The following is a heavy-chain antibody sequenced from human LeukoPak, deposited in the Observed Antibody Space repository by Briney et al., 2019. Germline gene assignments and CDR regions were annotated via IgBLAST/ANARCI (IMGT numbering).Heavy chain of an antibody. CDR2: IYHSGGT. CDR1: GGSISNSNW. J-gene: IGHJ4*02. CDR3: ARLSARGRGYFDY. D-gene: IGHD3-10*01. Sequence: PSETLSLTCAVSGGSISNSNWWGGVRQPPGKGLEWIGEIYHSGGTNYNPSLKIRVTISLDQSKNQFSLKLNSVTAADTAVYYCARLSARGRGYFDYWGQGTLVTVSS. V-gene: IGHV4-4*02.